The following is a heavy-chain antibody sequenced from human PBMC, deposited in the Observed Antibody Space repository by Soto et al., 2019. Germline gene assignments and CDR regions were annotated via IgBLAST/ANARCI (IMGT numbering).Heavy chain of an antibody. D-gene: IGHD3-10*01. CDR1: GFTFSSYA. V-gene: IGHV3-30-3*01. Sequence: QVQLVESGGGVVQPGRSLRLSCAASGFTFSSYAMHWVRQAPGKGLEWVAVISYDGSNKYYADSVKGRFNISRDNSKNTRYLQMNSLRAEDTAVYYCAKGSGSYFWVPYWGQGALVTVSS. J-gene: IGHJ4*02. CDR2: ISYDGSNK. CDR3: AKGSGSYFWVPY.